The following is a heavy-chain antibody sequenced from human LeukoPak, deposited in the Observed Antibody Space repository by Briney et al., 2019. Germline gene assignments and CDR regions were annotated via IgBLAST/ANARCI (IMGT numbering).Heavy chain of an antibody. CDR3: ARRGDILTGYYYFDY. CDR1: GYSFTSYW. J-gene: IGHJ4*02. CDR2: IYPGDSDT. Sequence: GESLKISCKGSGYSFTSYWIVWVRQMPGKGLEWMGIIYPGDSDTRYSPSFQGQVTISADKSISTAYLQWSSLKASDTAMYYCARRGDILTGYYYFDYWGQGTLATVSS. V-gene: IGHV5-51*01. D-gene: IGHD3-9*01.